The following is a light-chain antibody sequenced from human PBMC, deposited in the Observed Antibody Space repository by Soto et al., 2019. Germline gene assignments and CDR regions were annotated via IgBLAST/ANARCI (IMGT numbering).Light chain of an antibody. CDR2: DAS. CDR1: QAISTN. V-gene: IGKV1-13*02. CDR3: QQFRTYPT. Sequence: AIQLTQSPSSLSASIGDRVTITCRASQAISTNLAWYQHKPGTVPKVLIYDASILESGVPSRFSGSGSGTDFTLIISSLQPEYFATYYCQQFRTYPTFGGGTKVEVQ. J-gene: IGKJ4*01.